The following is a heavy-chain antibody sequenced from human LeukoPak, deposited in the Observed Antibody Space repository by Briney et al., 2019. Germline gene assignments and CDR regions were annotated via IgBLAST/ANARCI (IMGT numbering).Heavy chain of an antibody. V-gene: IGHV5-10-1*01. CDR1: GYSFTSYW. CDR2: IDPSDSYT. D-gene: IGHD5-24*01. Sequence: GESLRISCKGSGYSFTSYWISWVRQMPGKGLEWMGRIDPSDSYTNYSPSFQGRVTISADKSISTAYLQWSSLKASDTAMYYCARDVEMATIIGYWGQGTLVTVSS. J-gene: IGHJ4*02. CDR3: ARDVEMATIIGY.